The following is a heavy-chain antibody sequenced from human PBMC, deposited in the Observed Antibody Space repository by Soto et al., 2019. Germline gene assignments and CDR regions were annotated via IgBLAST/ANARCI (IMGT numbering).Heavy chain of an antibody. CDR1: GGSISSSNW. D-gene: IGHD5-18*01. V-gene: IGHV4-4*02. Sequence: PSETLSLTCAVSGGSISSSNWWSWVRQAPGKGLEWIGGIYHSGSTHYNPSLKSRVTISVDKSKNQVSLKLRSVTAADTAVYYCARPGGKAMVPFDDWGQGTLVTV. J-gene: IGHJ4*02. CDR3: ARPGGKAMVPFDD. CDR2: IYHSGST.